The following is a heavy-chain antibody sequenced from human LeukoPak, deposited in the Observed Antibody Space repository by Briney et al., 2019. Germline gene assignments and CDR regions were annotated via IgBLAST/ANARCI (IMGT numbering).Heavy chain of an antibody. CDR1: GFTFSSYG. CDR2: IWYDGSNK. Sequence: GRSLRLSCAASGFTFSSYGMRWVRQAPGKGLEWVAVIWYDGSNKYYADSVKGRFTISRDNSKNTLYLQMNSLRAEDTAVYYCARDRSVSSGWSQDGMDVWGQGTTVTVSS. J-gene: IGHJ6*02. CDR3: ARDRSVSSGWSQDGMDV. D-gene: IGHD6-19*01. V-gene: IGHV3-33*01.